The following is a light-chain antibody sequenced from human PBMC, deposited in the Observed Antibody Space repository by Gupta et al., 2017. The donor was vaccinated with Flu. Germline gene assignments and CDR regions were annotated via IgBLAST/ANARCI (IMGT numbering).Light chain of an antibody. CDR3: HKDNSAPWT. V-gene: IGKV1-27*01. Sequence: DIQMTQSPSSLSASVGDRVTITCRASQGINNYLAWYQQKPGKVPKVLIYAASTVQSGVPSRFSGSGSGTDFTLTIRSLQPEDVATYYCHKDNSAPWTFGPGTKVEIK. CDR1: QGINNY. CDR2: AAS. J-gene: IGKJ1*01.